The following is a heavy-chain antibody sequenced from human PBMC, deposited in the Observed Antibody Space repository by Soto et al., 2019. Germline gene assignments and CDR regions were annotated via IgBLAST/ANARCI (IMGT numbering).Heavy chain of an antibody. Sequence: ASVKVSCKASGYTFISYYIHWVRQAPGQGLEWMGIINPSGGSTTYAQKFQGRVSMTRDTSTSTVYMELSSLRSEDTAVYYCARDITSTYLFDPWGQGTLVTVSS. CDR1: GYTFISYY. CDR2: INPSGGST. CDR3: ARDITSTYLFDP. J-gene: IGHJ5*02. D-gene: IGHD1-20*01. V-gene: IGHV1-46*01.